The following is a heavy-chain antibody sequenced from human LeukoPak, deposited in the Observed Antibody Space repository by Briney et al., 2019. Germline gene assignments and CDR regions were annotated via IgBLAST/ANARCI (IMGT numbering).Heavy chain of an antibody. CDR2: INHSGST. V-gene: IGHV4-34*01. D-gene: IGHD3-22*01. CDR1: GGSFSGYY. CDR3: ARGDYYDSSGYYYAAFDI. J-gene: IGHJ3*02. Sequence: SETLSPTCAVYGGSFSGYYWSWIRQPPGKGLEWIGEINHSGSTNYNPSLKSRVTISVDTSKNQFSLKLSSVTAADTAVYYCARGDYYDSSGYYYAAFDIWGQGTMVTVSS.